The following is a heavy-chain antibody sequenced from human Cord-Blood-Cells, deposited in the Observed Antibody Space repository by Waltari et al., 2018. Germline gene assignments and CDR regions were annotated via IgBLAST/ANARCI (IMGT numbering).Heavy chain of an antibody. V-gene: IGHV4-4*07. CDR3: ARDGSIAARPFAFDI. CDR1: GGSISSFY. CDR2: IYPSGST. J-gene: IGHJ3*02. D-gene: IGHD6-6*01. Sequence: QVQLQESGPGLVKPSETLSLTCTVSGGSISSFYWSWIRQPAGKGLAWIGRIYPSGSTNYNPSLKSRVTMSVDTSKNQFSLKLSSVTAADTAVYYCARDGSIAARPFAFDIWGQGTMVTVSS.